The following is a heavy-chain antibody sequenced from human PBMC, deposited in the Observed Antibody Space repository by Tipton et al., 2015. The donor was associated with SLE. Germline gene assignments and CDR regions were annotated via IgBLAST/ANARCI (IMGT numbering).Heavy chain of an antibody. CDR2: IWYDGTNK. CDR3: ARETNDAFDI. J-gene: IGHJ3*02. Sequence: SLRLSCAASGFTFRSYDMHWVRQAPGKGLEWMAVIWYDGTNKYYADSVKGRFSISRDISKNTLYLQMNSLRAEDTAVYYCARETNDAFDIWGQGTMVTVSS. CDR1: GFTFRSYD. V-gene: IGHV3-33*01.